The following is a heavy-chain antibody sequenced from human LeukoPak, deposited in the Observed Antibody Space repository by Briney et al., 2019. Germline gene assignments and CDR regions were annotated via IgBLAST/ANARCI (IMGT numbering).Heavy chain of an antibody. D-gene: IGHD3-22*01. CDR1: GYSISTGYY. CDR2: IYYSGST. J-gene: IGHJ4*02. Sequence: SETLSLTCTVSGYSISTGYYWDWIRQLPGKGLEWIGYIYYSGSTNYDPSLKSRVTISVDTSKNQFSLKLSSVTAADTAVYYCARSHYYDSSGYYNYFDYWGQGTLVTVSS. CDR3: ARSHYYDSSGYYNYFDY. V-gene: IGHV4-61*01.